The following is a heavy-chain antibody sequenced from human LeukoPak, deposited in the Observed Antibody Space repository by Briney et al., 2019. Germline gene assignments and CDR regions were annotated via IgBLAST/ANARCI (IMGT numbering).Heavy chain of an antibody. CDR1: GFTFSSYA. CDR2: ISYDGSNK. Sequence: GGSLRLSCAASGFTFSSYAMHWVRQAPGKGLEWVAVISYDGSNKYYADSVKGRFTISRDNSKNTLYLQMNSLRAEDTAVYYCAKSGYNRFDYWGQGTLVTVSS. CDR3: AKSGYNRFDY. D-gene: IGHD5-24*01. J-gene: IGHJ4*02. V-gene: IGHV3-30*04.